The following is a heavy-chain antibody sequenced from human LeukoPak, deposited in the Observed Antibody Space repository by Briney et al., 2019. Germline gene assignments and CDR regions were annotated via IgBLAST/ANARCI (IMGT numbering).Heavy chain of an antibody. Sequence: GGSLRLSCAASGFTFSSYGMHWVRQAPGKGLEWVAVIWYDGSNKYYADSVKGRFTISRDNSKNTLYLQMNSLRAEDTAVYYCAKEPDTWGSRFDYWGQGTLVTVSS. D-gene: IGHD7-27*01. J-gene: IGHJ4*02. CDR1: GFTFSSYG. V-gene: IGHV3-33*06. CDR2: IWYDGSNK. CDR3: AKEPDTWGSRFDY.